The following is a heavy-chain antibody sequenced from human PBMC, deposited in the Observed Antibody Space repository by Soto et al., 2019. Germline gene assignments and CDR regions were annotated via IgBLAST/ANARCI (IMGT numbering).Heavy chain of an antibody. D-gene: IGHD5-18*01. V-gene: IGHV1-69*13. CDR1: GYTFTSYA. CDR2: INPIYGTA. CDR3: ALEPRGYSYGYFDGMDA. Sequence: XVKVSFKASGYTFTSYAMHGVRQAPGQRLEWMGGINPIYGTANYAQKFQGRVTITADESTSTAYMELSSLRSEDKAVYYCALEPRGYSYGYFDGMDAWGQGTTVTVSS. J-gene: IGHJ6*02.